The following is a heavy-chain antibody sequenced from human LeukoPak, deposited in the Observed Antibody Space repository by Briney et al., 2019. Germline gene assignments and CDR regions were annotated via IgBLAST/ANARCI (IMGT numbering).Heavy chain of an antibody. CDR2: IDSSSAYI. Sequence: GGSLRLSCAASEFTFRTYSMNWVRQAPGKGLEWVSSIDSSSAYIYYADSVKGRFTISRDNAKNSLYLQMNSLRVEDTAVYYCAELGITMIGGVWGKGTTVTISS. CDR3: AELGITMIGGV. V-gene: IGHV3-21*01. CDR1: EFTFRTYS. J-gene: IGHJ6*04. D-gene: IGHD3-10*02.